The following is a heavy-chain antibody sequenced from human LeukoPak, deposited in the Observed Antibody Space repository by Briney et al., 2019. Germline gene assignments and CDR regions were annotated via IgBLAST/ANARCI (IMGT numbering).Heavy chain of an antibody. V-gene: IGHV5-51*01. J-gene: IGHJ6*03. Sequence: GASLKISCKGSGYSFTSYWIGWVRQLPGKGLEWMGIIYPGDSDTRYSPSFQGQVTISADKSISTAYLQWSSLKASDTAMYYCARHQDYGGDYYYYYMDAWGKGTTVTVSS. CDR1: GYSFTSYW. CDR2: IYPGDSDT. D-gene: IGHD4-23*01. CDR3: ARHQDYGGDYYYYYMDA.